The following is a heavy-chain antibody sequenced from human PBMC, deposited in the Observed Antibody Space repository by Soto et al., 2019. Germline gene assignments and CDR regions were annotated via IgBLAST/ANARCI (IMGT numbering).Heavy chain of an antibody. CDR2: IYYSGST. D-gene: IGHD3-22*01. V-gene: IGHV4-31*03. CDR3: ARTSYDSSGTAADP. Sequence: SETLSLTCTVSGGSISSGGYYWSWIRQHPGKGLEWIGYIYYSGSTYYNPSLKSRVTISVDTSKNQFSLKLSSVTASDTAVYYCARTSYDSSGTAADPWGQGTLVTVSS. CDR1: GGSISSGGYY. J-gene: IGHJ5*02.